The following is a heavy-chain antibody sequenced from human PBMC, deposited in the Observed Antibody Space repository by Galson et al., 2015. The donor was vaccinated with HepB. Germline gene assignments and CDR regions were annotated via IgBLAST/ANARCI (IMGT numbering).Heavy chain of an antibody. Sequence: SLRLSCAASGFTFNSYAMTWVRQAPGKGLEWVAAIGGGGSTSYAESAEGRFTISRDNSTNMVFLQMYSLRAEDTAVYYCAKGDVWGSAALNYGMDVWGQGTTVTVSS. D-gene: IGHD3-16*01. CDR3: AKGDVWGSAALNYGMDV. V-gene: IGHV3-23*01. J-gene: IGHJ6*02. CDR1: GFTFNSYA. CDR2: IGGGGST.